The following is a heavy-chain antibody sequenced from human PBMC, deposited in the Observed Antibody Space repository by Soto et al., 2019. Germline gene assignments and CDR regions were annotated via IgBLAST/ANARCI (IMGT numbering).Heavy chain of an antibody. Sequence: EVQLLESGGGLVQPGGSLRLSCAASGFTFGSYAMNWVRQAPGKGLEWLSTITDTGSHTYYADSVRGRFTTSRDNSKSKLYLQLSSLRAEDTAVYYCAKFVWLPVSVYFDYWGQGIVVTVSS. D-gene: IGHD5-12*01. CDR1: GFTFGSYA. V-gene: IGHV3-23*01. CDR2: ITDTGSHT. CDR3: AKFVWLPVSVYFDY. J-gene: IGHJ4*02.